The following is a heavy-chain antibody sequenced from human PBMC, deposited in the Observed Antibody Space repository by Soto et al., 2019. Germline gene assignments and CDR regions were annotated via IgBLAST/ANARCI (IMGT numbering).Heavy chain of an antibody. V-gene: IGHV3-9*01. CDR3: VKAYPAYDYGQKDRFDY. D-gene: IGHD4-17*01. J-gene: IGHJ4*02. CDR2: INWNSNSI. Sequence: EVNLVASGGDLVQPGGSLRLSCAASGFTFHQYALHWVREAPGKGLEWVSGINWNSNSIKYADSVKGRFIISRDNAKKSLYLQMNTLRPDDTAFYYCVKAYPAYDYGQKDRFDYWCRGTLVTVSS. CDR1: GFTFHQYA.